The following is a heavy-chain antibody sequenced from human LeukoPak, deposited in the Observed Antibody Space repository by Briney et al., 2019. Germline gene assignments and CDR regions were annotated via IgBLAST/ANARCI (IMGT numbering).Heavy chain of an antibody. CDR3: ARDQGGTAMVSDY. Sequence: SETLSLTCTVSGYSISSGYYWGWIRQPPGKGLEWIGSIYHSGSTYYNPSLKSRVTISVDTSKNQFSLKLSSVTAADTAVYYCARDQGGTAMVSDYWGQGTLVTVSS. D-gene: IGHD5-18*01. J-gene: IGHJ4*02. CDR1: GYSISSGYY. CDR2: IYHSGST. V-gene: IGHV4-38-2*02.